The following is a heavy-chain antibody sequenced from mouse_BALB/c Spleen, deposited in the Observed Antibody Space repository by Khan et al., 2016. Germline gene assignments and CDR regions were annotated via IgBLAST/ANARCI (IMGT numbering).Heavy chain of an antibody. Sequence: EGERGESGGGLAKPGGSLKLSCAASGCTFSDYYTYRVFESPEERLEWGAPRSDGGSYNYYPDRVQGRFTILSELANMYRQMSTLKSEDTAMYYCVRDLNWYFDVWGAGTTVTVSS. CDR1: GCTFSDYY. J-gene: IGHJ1*01. V-gene: IGHV5-4*02. CDR2: RSDGGSYN. CDR3: VRDLNWYFDV.